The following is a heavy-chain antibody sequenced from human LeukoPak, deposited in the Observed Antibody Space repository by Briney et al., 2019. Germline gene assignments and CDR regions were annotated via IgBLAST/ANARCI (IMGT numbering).Heavy chain of an antibody. CDR2: IKQDGSEK. J-gene: IGHJ4*02. D-gene: IGHD3-3*01. V-gene: IGHV3-7*01. CDR1: GFTFSSYW. Sequence: GVSLRLSCAASGFTFSSYWMSWVRQAPGKGLEWVANIKQDGSEKYYVDSVKGRFTISRDNAKNSLYLQMNSLRAEDTAVYYCARTDRDPFTIFGVVGPFDYWGQGTLVTVSS. CDR3: ARTDRDPFTIFGVVGPFDY.